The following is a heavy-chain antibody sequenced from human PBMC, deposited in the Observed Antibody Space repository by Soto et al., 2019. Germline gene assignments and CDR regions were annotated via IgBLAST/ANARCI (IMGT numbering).Heavy chain of an antibody. J-gene: IGHJ4*02. D-gene: IGHD5-18*01. CDR3: ARGWPDTAMVTYYYFDY. Sequence: SETLSLTCAVYGGSFSGYYWGWIRQPPGKGLEWIGEINHSGSTNYNPSLKSRVTISVDTSKNQFSLKLSSVTAADTAVYYCARGWPDTAMVTYYYFDYWGQGTLVTVSS. CDR1: GGSFSGYY. V-gene: IGHV4-34*01. CDR2: INHSGST.